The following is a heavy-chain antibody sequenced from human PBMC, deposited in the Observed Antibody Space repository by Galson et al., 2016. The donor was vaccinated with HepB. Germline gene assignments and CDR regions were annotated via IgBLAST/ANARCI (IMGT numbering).Heavy chain of an antibody. D-gene: IGHD2/OR15-2a*01. CDR3: AHRVSGPFDY. Sequence: PALVKPTQTLTLTCTFSGFSLGTSGVRVGWIRQPPGKALEWLALIYWDDDRRSSPSLKSRLTITKDTSKNQVVLTMTNMDPVDTATYYCAHRVSGPFDYWGQGTLVTVSS. CDR1: GFSLGTSGVR. J-gene: IGHJ4*02. CDR2: IYWDDDR. V-gene: IGHV2-5*02.